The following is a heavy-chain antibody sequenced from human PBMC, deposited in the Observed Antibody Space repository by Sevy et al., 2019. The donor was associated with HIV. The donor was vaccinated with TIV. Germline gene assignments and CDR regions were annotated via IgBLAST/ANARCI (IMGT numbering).Heavy chain of an antibody. V-gene: IGHV3-7*01. J-gene: IGHJ6*02. D-gene: IGHD6-6*01. CDR1: GFTFSSYW. CDR3: AREKGSSSSLIYYYYCGMDV. Sequence: GGSLRLSCAASGFTFSSYWMSWVRQAPGKGLEWVANIKHDGSEKYYVDSVKGRFTISRDNAKNSLYLQMNSLRAEDTAVYYCAREKGSSSSLIYYYYCGMDVWGQGSRVTVSS. CDR2: IKHDGSEK.